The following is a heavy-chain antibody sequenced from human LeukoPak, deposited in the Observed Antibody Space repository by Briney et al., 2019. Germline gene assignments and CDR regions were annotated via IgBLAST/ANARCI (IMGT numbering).Heavy chain of an antibody. CDR1: GGTFSSYA. V-gene: IGHV1-69*13. D-gene: IGHD4-23*01. Sequence: GASVKVSCKASGGTFSSYAISWVRQAPGQGLEWMGGIIPIFGTANYAQKFQGRVTITADESTSTAYMELGSLRSEDTAVYYCAREAVYGGNSARAFDIWGQGTMVTVSS. J-gene: IGHJ3*02. CDR3: AREAVYGGNSARAFDI. CDR2: IIPIFGTA.